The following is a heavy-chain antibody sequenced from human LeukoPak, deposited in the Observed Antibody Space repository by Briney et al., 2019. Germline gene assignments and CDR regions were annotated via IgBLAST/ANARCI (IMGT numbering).Heavy chain of an antibody. CDR1: GFSFNNYW. Sequence: GGSLRLSCGATGFSFNNYWMTWVRQAPGKGLEWVANIKYDGSEKYYVDSVKGRFTISRDNAKDSLYLQMSSLRAEDTAVYFCARGIYFPAYWGQGTLVTVSS. CDR2: IKYDGSEK. CDR3: ARGIYFPAY. J-gene: IGHJ4*02. D-gene: IGHD2/OR15-2a*01. V-gene: IGHV3-7*01.